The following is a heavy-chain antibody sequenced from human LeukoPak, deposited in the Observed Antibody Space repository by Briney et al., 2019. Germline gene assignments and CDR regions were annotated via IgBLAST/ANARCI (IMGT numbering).Heavy chain of an antibody. CDR2: IYTSGST. CDR3: ARDGVTTADTLDY. J-gene: IGHJ4*02. V-gene: IGHV4-61*02. CDR1: GGSISSGSYY. D-gene: IGHD4-17*01. Sequence: SQTLSLTCTVSGGSISSGSYYWSWIRQPAGKGLEWIGRIYTSGSTNYNPSLKSRVTISVDKSKNQFSLKLSSVTAADTAVYYCARDGVTTADTLDYWGQGTLVTVSS.